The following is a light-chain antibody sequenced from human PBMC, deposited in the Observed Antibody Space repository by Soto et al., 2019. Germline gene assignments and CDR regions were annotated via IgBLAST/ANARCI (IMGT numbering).Light chain of an antibody. J-gene: IGLJ2*01. V-gene: IGLV2-14*03. CDR1: SSDVVAHNY. CDR2: DVT. Sequence: QSALTQPASVSGSPGQSIAISCTGTSSDVVAHNYDSWYQQHPGKAPKLKIYDVTHRPSGVSTRFSGFKSGNTASLTISGLQAEEEADYYCSSYTGTTAILIFGGGTKLTVL. CDR3: SSYTGTTAILI.